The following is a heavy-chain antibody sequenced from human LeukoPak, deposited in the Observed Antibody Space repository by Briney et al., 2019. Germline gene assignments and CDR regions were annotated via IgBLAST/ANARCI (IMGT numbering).Heavy chain of an antibody. CDR3: ARGLVGAPLRY. Sequence: PGGSLRLSCAASGFTFSSYWMSWVRQAPGKGLEWVANIKQDGNEKYYVDSVKGRFTISRDNAKNSLYLQMNGLRAGDTAVYYCARGLVGAPLRYWGQGTLVTVSS. CDR2: IKQDGNEK. CDR1: GFTFSSYW. D-gene: IGHD1-26*01. J-gene: IGHJ4*02. V-gene: IGHV3-7*01.